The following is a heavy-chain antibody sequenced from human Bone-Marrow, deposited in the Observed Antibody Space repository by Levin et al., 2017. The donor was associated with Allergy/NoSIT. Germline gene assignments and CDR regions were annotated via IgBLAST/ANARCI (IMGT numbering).Heavy chain of an antibody. CDR3: AGTASKDY. CDR1: GFTVHNNY. V-gene: IGHV3-53*01. CDR2: IYSGGDT. J-gene: IGHJ4*02. Sequence: GGSLRLSCAASGFTVHNNYMSWVRQAPGRGLEWVSVIYSGGDTRYADPVKGRFTISRDTSKLFLQMNSLRPEDTAVYYCAGTASKDYWGQGTLVTVSS.